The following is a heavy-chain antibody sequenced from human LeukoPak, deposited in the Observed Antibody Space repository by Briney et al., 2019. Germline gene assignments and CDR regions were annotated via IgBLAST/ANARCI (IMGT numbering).Heavy chain of an antibody. J-gene: IGHJ3*02. CDR1: GYTFTSCG. Sequence: GASVKVSCTGFGYTFTSCGISWVRQAPGEGLEWMGWISTYDDGTSSAPNFQGRVTLTKDTSTNTVYMELTSLRSDDTAIYYCARDFLRSVLGKFVDIFDIWGQGTMVTVSS. CDR3: ARDFLRSVLGKFVDIFDI. CDR2: ISTYDDGT. V-gene: IGHV1-18*01. D-gene: IGHD3-16*01.